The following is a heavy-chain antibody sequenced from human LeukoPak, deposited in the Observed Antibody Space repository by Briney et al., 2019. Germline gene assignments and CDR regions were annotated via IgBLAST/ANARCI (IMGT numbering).Heavy chain of an antibody. CDR1: GFTFSSYW. J-gene: IGHJ5*02. Sequence: SGGSLRLSCAASGFTFSSYWMSWVRQAPGKGLGWVANIKQDGSEKYYVDSVKGRFTISRDNAKNSLYLQMNSLRAEDTAVYYCARAQSHCSGGSCYWFDPWGQGTLVTVSS. CDR2: IKQDGSEK. V-gene: IGHV3-7*03. D-gene: IGHD2-15*01. CDR3: ARAQSHCSGGSCYWFDP.